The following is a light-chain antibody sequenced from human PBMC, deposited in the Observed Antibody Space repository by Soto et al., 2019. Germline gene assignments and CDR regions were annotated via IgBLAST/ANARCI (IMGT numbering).Light chain of an antibody. V-gene: IGKV1-5*01. Sequence: DIRLTQSPSTLSASVGGRVTITCRASQSISGWLAWYQQKPGKAPKLLIYDAFNLQSGVPSRFSGSGSGTEFTLTISSMQPDDFATYYCQQYQYYLTFGQGTKVEIK. CDR1: QSISGW. CDR3: QQYQYYLT. CDR2: DAF. J-gene: IGKJ1*01.